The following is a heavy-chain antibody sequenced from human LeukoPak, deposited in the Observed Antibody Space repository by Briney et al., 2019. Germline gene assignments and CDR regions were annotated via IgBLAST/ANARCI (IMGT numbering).Heavy chain of an antibody. CDR1: GFTFSSYA. Sequence: PGGSLRLSCAASGFTFSSYAMSWVRQAPGKGLEWVSGISSTGGSTYYADSVKGRFTISRDNSKNTLYLQMNSLRAEDTAMYYCAKRMTWFDPWGQGTLVTVSS. CDR3: AKRMTWFDP. CDR2: ISSTGGST. J-gene: IGHJ5*02. V-gene: IGHV3-23*01.